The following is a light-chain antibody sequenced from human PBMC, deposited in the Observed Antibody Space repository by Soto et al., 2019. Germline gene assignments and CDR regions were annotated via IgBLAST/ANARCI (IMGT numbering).Light chain of an antibody. V-gene: IGKV1-39*01. CDR1: RSISTY. Sequence: DIQMTQSPSSLSASVGDKVTITCRASRSISTYLNWYRHKPGRAPELLIYAASSLQSGVSSRFSGSGSGTDFTLTISSLQPEDFATFSCQQSYRAPYTFGQGTKLEIK. CDR2: AAS. CDR3: QQSYRAPYT. J-gene: IGKJ2*01.